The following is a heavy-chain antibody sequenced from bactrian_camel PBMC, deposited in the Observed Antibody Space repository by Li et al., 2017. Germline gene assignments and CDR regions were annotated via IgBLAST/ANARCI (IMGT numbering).Heavy chain of an antibody. V-gene: IGHV3S54*01. Sequence: HVQLVESGGGSVQAGGSLRLSCVVSGHSRGSNCVGWYRLPPGRAPAERDGIAAIRRSGGETWYAGSVKGRFTVSRDNAKNVLYLEMNSLKTDDTAVYYCAPRYAFDYWGQGTQVTVS. J-gene: IGHJ4*01. CDR2: IRRSGGET. CDR3: APRYAFDY. CDR1: GHSRGSNC.